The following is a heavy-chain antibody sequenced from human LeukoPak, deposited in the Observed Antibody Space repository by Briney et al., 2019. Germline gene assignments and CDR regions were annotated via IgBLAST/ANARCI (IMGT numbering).Heavy chain of an antibody. D-gene: IGHD2-21*02. J-gene: IGHJ4*02. V-gene: IGHV1-2*02. Sequence: ASVKVSCKASGYTFTGYYLHWVRQAPGQGLEWVGWINPKSGGTNYAQKFQGRVTMTRDTSISTAYMELSSLRSDDTAVYYCARGVVVVTGGDDYWGQGTLVTVSS. CDR1: GYTFTGYY. CDR2: INPKSGGT. CDR3: ARGVVVVTGGDDY.